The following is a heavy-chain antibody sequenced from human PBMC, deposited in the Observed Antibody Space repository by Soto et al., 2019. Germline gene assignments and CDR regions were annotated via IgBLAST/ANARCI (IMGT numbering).Heavy chain of an antibody. CDR2: IIPFHGVT. D-gene: IGHD3-10*01. CDR1: EGTFSPYT. Sequence: QVQLVQSGAEVKKPGSSVKVSCKASEGTFSPYTINWVRQAPGQGLEWMGRIIPFHGVTNYAQKFQARVTITADKSTSTAYMELSGRRFEDTAMYYCTRDWEITVSTWSFGGFWGRGTLVTVSS. J-gene: IGHJ4*02. V-gene: IGHV1-69*08. CDR3: TRDWEITVSTWSFGGF.